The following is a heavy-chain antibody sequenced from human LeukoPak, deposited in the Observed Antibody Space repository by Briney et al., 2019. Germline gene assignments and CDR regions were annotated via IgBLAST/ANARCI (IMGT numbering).Heavy chain of an antibody. CDR2: ISATGNTI. CDR1: GFTFSSYE. CDR3: ARDDNLIHLWAVFDY. Sequence: PGGSLRLSCAASGFTFSSYEMNWVRQAPGKGLEWVSYISATGNTIFYAGSVKGRFPVSRDNAKNSLYLQMSSLRAEDTAVYYCARDDNLIHLWAVFDYWGQGSLVTVSS. D-gene: IGHD5-18*01. V-gene: IGHV3-48*03. J-gene: IGHJ4*02.